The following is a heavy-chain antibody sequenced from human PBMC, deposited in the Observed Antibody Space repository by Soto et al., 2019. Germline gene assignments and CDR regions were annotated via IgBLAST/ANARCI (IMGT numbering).Heavy chain of an antibody. D-gene: IGHD1-1*01. Sequence: QVHLVQSGAEVKKPGASVKVSCKASGYTFTSYGITWVRQAPGQGLEWMGWISAHNGNTDYAQKLQGRVIVTRDTSRSTAYMALMSLISDDTGVYYWARGRYGDYWGQGALVTVSS. V-gene: IGHV1-18*01. CDR3: ARGRYGDY. J-gene: IGHJ4*02. CDR2: ISAHNGNT. CDR1: GYTFTSYG.